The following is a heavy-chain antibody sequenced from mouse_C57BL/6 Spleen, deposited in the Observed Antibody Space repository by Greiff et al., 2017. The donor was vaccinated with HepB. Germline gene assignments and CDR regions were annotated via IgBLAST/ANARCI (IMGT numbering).Heavy chain of an antibody. CDR1: GYTFTDYY. CDR2: IYPGSGNT. CDR3: ARGDDYDDAWFSY. J-gene: IGHJ3*01. V-gene: IGHV1-76*01. D-gene: IGHD2-4*01. Sequence: VQLQQSGAELVRPGASVKLSCKASGYTFTDYYINWVKQRPGQGLEWIARIYPGSGNTYYNEKFKGKATLTAEKSSSTAYMQLSSLTSEDSAVYFCARGDDYDDAWFSYWGQGTLVTVSA.